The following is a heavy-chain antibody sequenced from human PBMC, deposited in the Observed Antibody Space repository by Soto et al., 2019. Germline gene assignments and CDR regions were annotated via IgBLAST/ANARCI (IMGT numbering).Heavy chain of an antibody. D-gene: IGHD3-22*01. Sequence: SVTLSLTCTVSGGSISSYYRSWIRQPAGKGLEWIGRIYTSGSTNYNPSLKSRVTMSVDTSKNQFSLKLSSVTAADTAVYYCARDLMMLAYYDSSGNSMDVWGQGTTVTVSS. CDR3: ARDLMMLAYYDSSGNSMDV. J-gene: IGHJ6*02. CDR2: IYTSGST. CDR1: GGSISSYY. V-gene: IGHV4-4*07.